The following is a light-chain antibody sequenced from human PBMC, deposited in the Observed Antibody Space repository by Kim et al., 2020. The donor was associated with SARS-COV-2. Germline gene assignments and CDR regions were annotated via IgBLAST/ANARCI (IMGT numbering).Light chain of an antibody. CDR1: VLAKKY. V-gene: IGLV3-27*01. Sequence: SYELTQPSSLSVSPGQTARITCSGDVLAKKYARWFQQKPGQAPVLVIYKDSERPSGIPERFSGSSSGTTVTLTISGAQVEDEADYYCYSAADNNLGVFGGGTQLTVL. J-gene: IGLJ3*02. CDR3: YSAADNNLGV. CDR2: KDS.